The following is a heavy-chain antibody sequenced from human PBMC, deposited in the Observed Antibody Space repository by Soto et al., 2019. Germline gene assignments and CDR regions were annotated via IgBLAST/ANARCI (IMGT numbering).Heavy chain of an antibody. V-gene: IGHV4-59*08. D-gene: IGHD4-17*01. CDR2: IYYSGST. CDR1: GGSISSYY. J-gene: IGHJ4*02. Sequence: QVQLQESGPGLVKPSETLSLTCTVSGGSISSYYWSWIRQPPGKGLEWIGYIYYSGSTNYNPSLKRRVTISVDTAKNQWSLKLSSVTAADTAVYYCARRYGYYFDYWGQGTLVTVSS. CDR3: ARRYGYYFDY.